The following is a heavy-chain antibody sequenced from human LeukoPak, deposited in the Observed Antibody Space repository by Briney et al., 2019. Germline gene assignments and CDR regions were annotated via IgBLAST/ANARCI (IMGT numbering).Heavy chain of an antibody. D-gene: IGHD3-22*01. Sequence: GASVKVSCKASGYTFTSYGISWVRQAPGQGLEWMGWISAYNGNTNYAQKLQGRVTMTTDTSTSTAYMELRSLRSDDTAVYYCARDSFVGPTQTYYYDSSGYCPDYWGQGTLVTVSS. V-gene: IGHV1-18*01. CDR1: GYTFTSYG. J-gene: IGHJ4*02. CDR2: ISAYNGNT. CDR3: ARDSFVGPTQTYYYDSSGYCPDY.